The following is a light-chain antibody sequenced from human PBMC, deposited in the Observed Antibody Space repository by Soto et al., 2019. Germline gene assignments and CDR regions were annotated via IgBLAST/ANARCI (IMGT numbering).Light chain of an antibody. CDR2: AAS. CDR3: QQAYSTPRT. J-gene: IGKJ1*01. V-gene: IGKV1-39*01. CDR1: QSISSY. Sequence: DIQMTQSPSSPSASIGDRVTITCRASQSISSYLNWYQQKPGKAPKLLIYAASSLQSGVPSRFRGSGSGTDFTLTIGSLQPEDFATYYCQQAYSTPRTFGQGTKVDIK.